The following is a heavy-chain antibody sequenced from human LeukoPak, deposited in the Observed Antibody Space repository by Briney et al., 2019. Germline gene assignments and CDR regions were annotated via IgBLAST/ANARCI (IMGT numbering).Heavy chain of an antibody. Sequence: SETLSLTCTVSGGSISSSSYYWGWIRQPPGKGLEWIGYIYYSGSTNYNPSLKSRVTISVDTSKNQFSLKRSSVSAADTAVYYCARDDVYGMDVWGQGTTVTVSS. J-gene: IGHJ6*02. CDR2: IYYSGST. CDR1: GGSISSSSYY. V-gene: IGHV4-61*01. CDR3: ARDDVYGMDV.